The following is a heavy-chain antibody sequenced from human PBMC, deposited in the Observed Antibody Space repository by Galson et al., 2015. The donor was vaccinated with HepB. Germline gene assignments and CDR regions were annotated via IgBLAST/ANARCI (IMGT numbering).Heavy chain of an antibody. CDR3: ARDNGPVELKYYFDY. CDR1: GFTFSSYG. J-gene: IGHJ4*02. V-gene: IGHV3-33*01. D-gene: IGHD5-24*01. Sequence: SLRLSCAASGFTFSSYGMHWVRQAPGKGLEWVAVIWYDGSNKYYADSVKGRFTISRDNSKNTLYLQMNSLRAEDTAVYYCARDNGPVELKYYFDYWGRGTLVTVSS. CDR2: IWYDGSNK.